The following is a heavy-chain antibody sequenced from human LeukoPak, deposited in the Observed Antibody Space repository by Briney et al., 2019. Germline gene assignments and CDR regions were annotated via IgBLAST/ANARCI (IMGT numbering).Heavy chain of an antibody. CDR1: GGSIGSYY. J-gene: IGHJ4*02. V-gene: IGHV4-59*01. CDR3: ARGHNFDY. Sequence: PSETLSLTCTVSGGSIGSYYWSWIRQPPGKGLEWIGYIYYSGSTNYNPSLKSRVTISVDTSKNQFSLKLSSVTAADTAVYYCARGHNFDYWGQGTLVTVSS. CDR2: IYYSGST.